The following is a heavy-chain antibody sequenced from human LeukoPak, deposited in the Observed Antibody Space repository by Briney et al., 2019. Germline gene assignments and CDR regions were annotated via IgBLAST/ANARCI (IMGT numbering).Heavy chain of an antibody. Sequence: SETLSLTCTVSGGSISSSSYYWGWIRQPPGKGLEWIGSIYYSGSTYYNPSLKSRVTISVDTSKNQFSLKLSSVTAADTAVYYCAREPPRARIAAPGGLWGQGTLVTVSS. V-gene: IGHV4-39*07. CDR1: GGSISSSSYY. J-gene: IGHJ4*02. D-gene: IGHD6-6*01. CDR3: AREPPRARIAAPGGL. CDR2: IYYSGST.